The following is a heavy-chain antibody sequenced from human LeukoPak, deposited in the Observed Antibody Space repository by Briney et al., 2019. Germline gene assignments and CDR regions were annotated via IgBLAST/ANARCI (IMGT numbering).Heavy chain of an antibody. Sequence: GGSLRLSCAASGFTSSSYWMHWVRQAPGKGLVWVSRINSDGSNTNYADSVKGRSTITRDNAKNTVYLQMNSLRAEDTAVYYCARGRGPYGWFDPWGQGTLVTVSS. V-gene: IGHV3-74*01. CDR1: GFTSSSYW. J-gene: IGHJ5*02. CDR2: INSDGSNT. CDR3: ARGRGPYGWFDP. D-gene: IGHD3-10*01.